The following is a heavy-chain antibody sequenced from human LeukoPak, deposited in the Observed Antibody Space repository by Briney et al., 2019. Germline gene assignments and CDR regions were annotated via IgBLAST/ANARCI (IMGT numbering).Heavy chain of an antibody. Sequence: AASVKVSCKVSGYTLTELSMHWVRQAPGKGLEWMGGFDPEGGETIYAQKFQGRVTMTEDTSTDTAYMELSSLRSEDTAVYYCATVLELPLWVYFDYWGQGTLVTVSS. V-gene: IGHV1-24*01. D-gene: IGHD1-26*01. CDR3: ATVLELPLWVYFDY. J-gene: IGHJ4*02. CDR1: GYTLTELS. CDR2: FDPEGGET.